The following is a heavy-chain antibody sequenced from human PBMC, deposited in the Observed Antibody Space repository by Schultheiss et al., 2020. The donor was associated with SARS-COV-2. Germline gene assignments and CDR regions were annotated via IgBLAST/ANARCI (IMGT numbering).Heavy chain of an antibody. CDR2: ISYDGSNK. D-gene: IGHD2-2*01. V-gene: IGHV3-30-3*01. Sequence: GESLKISCAASGFTFSSYAMHWVRQAPGKGLEWVAVISYDGSNKYYADSVKGRFTISRDNSKNTLYLQMNSLRAEDTAVYYCAKDQADIVVVPAAARYYYYYGMDVWGQGTTVTVSS. J-gene: IGHJ6*02. CDR1: GFTFSSYA. CDR3: AKDQADIVVVPAAARYYYYYGMDV.